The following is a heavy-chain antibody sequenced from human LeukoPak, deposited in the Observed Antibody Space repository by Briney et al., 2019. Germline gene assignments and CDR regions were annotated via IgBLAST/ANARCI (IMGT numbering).Heavy chain of an antibody. CDR3: ARGTWGFDF. Sequence: SSETLSLTCTVSGGSLSDYYWTWIRQPPGKGLEWIGYIYSSGSTNYNPSLKSRLTMSVDMAKSQFSLRLSSVTAADTAMYYCARGTWGFDFWGQGTLVTVSS. J-gene: IGHJ4*02. CDR1: GGSLSDYY. V-gene: IGHV4-59*01. CDR2: IYSSGST. D-gene: IGHD1/OR15-1a*01.